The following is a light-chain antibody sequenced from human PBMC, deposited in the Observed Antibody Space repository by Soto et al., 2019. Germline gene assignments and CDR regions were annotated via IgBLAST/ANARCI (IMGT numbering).Light chain of an antibody. V-gene: IGKV3-15*01. CDR2: GAS. Sequence: ETVMTQSTATLSVSPGERATLSCRASQSVNSNLAWYQQKPGQAPRLLIYGASTRATGIPTRFSGSGSGTEFTLTISSLQSEDFAVYYCQQYNNWPPVTFGQGTRLEIK. CDR3: QQYNNWPPVT. CDR1: QSVNSN. J-gene: IGKJ5*01.